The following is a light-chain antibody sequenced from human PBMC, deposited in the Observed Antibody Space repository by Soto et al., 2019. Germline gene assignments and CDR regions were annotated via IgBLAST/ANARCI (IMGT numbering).Light chain of an antibody. CDR2: DAS. Sequence: EIVLTQSPATLSLAPGERATLSCRASQSVSSYLAWYQQKPGQAPRLLIYDASNRATGIPARFSGSGSGTYFTLTISRLEPEDFAVYYCQQRSNWLITFCQGTRLEIK. V-gene: IGKV3-11*01. CDR3: QQRSNWLIT. J-gene: IGKJ5*01. CDR1: QSVSSY.